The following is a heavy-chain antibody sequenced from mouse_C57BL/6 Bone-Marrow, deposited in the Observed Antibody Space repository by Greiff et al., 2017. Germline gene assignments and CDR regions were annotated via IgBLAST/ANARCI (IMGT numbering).Heavy chain of an antibody. CDR3: ARGGYGSSYLFDY. Sequence: VQLQQSGAELARPGASVKLSCKASGYTFTSYGISWVKQRTGQGLEWIGEIYPRSGNTYYNEKFKGKATLTADKSSSTAYMELRSLTSEDSAVSFCARGGYGSSYLFDYWGQGTTLTVSS. CDR2: IYPRSGNT. D-gene: IGHD1-1*01. J-gene: IGHJ2*01. CDR1: GYTFTSYG. V-gene: IGHV1-81*01.